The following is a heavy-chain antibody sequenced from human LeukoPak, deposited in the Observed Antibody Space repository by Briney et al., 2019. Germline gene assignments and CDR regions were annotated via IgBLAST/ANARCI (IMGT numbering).Heavy chain of an antibody. J-gene: IGHJ5*02. D-gene: IGHD2-2*01. CDR1: GYTFTSYG. V-gene: IGHV1-18*01. Sequence: ASVKVSCKASGYTFTSYGISWVRQAPGQGLEGMGWISAYNGNTNYAQKLQGRVTMTTDTSTSTAYMELRSLRSDDTAVYYCARDNGDIVVVPAAGNWFDPWGQGTLVTVSS. CDR3: ARDNGDIVVVPAAGNWFDP. CDR2: ISAYNGNT.